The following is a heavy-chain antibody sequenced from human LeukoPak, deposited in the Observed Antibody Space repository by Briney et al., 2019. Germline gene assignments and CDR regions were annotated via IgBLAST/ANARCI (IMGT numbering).Heavy chain of an antibody. CDR2: ISYDGSNK. CDR1: GFTFSSYA. J-gene: IGHJ6*03. CDR3: ARNPYGYQLLWGYYYYYMDV. V-gene: IGHV3-30-3*01. D-gene: IGHD2-2*01. Sequence: PGRSLRLSCAASGFTFSSYAMHWVRQAPGKGLEWVAVISYDGSNKYYADSVKGRFTISRDNSKNTLYLQMNSLRAEDTAVYYCARNPYGYQLLWGYYYYYMDVWGKGTTVTVSS.